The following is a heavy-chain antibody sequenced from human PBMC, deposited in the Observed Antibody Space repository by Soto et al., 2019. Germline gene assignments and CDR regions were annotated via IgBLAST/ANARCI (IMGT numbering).Heavy chain of an antibody. D-gene: IGHD4-17*01. V-gene: IGHV2-26*01. J-gene: IGHJ6*02. Sequence: QVTLKKSGPVLVKPTETLTLTCTVSGFSLSNARMGVSWIRQPPGKALEWLAHIFSNDEKSYSTSLKSRLTISKDTSKSQVVLTMTNMDPVDTATYYCARIPYGDYDYYYGMDVWGQGTTVTVSS. CDR3: ARIPYGDYDYYYGMDV. CDR1: GFSLSNARMG. CDR2: IFSNDEK.